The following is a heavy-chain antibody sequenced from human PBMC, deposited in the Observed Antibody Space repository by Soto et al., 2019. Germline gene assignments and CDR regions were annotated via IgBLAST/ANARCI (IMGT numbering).Heavy chain of an antibody. CDR3: ARDLGYSGWLYYFDY. D-gene: IGHD6-19*01. Sequence: SENLSLTCTVSGGSISSYYWSWIRQPPGKGLEWIGYIYYSGSTNYSPSLKSRVTISVDTSKNQFSLKLSSVTAADTAVYYCARDLGYSGWLYYFDYWGQGTLVTVSS. CDR1: GGSISSYY. J-gene: IGHJ4*02. V-gene: IGHV4-59*01. CDR2: IYYSGST.